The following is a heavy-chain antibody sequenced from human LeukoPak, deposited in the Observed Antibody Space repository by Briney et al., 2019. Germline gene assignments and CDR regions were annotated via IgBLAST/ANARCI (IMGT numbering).Heavy chain of an antibody. D-gene: IGHD1-26*01. V-gene: IGHV1-69*04. Sequence: SVTVSCKASGGTFSSYAISWVRQAPGQGLEWMGRIIPILGIANYAQKFQGRVTITADKSTSTAYMELSSLRSEDTAVYYCARENEGATTPFDYWGQGTLVTVSS. CDR3: ARENEGATTPFDY. CDR2: IIPILGIA. J-gene: IGHJ4*02. CDR1: GGTFSSYA.